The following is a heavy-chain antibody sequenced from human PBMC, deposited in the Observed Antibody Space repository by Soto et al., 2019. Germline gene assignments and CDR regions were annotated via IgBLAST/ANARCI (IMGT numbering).Heavy chain of an antibody. CDR2: ISWNSGSI. Sequence: EVQLVESGGGLVQPGRSLRLSCAASGFTFDDYAMHWVRQAPGKGLEWVSGISWNSGSIGYADSVKGRFTISRDNANNSLYLQMNSLRAEDTALYYCAKDRKVVPAAMGGAFDIWGQGTMVTVSS. J-gene: IGHJ3*02. CDR1: GFTFDDYA. D-gene: IGHD2-2*01. V-gene: IGHV3-9*01. CDR3: AKDRKVVPAAMGGAFDI.